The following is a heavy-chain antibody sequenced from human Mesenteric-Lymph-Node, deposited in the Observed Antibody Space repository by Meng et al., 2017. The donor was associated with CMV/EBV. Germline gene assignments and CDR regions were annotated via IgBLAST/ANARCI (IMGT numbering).Heavy chain of an antibody. V-gene: IGHV3-72*01. D-gene: IGHD1-7*01. J-gene: IGHJ4*02. Sequence: GGSLRLSCSASGFGLNDYYVDWVRQAPGKGLEWVGRSKDKTNNNTTEYAASVKGRFIISRDDSKNSLYLQMNSLKTEDTAMYYCTSNWNYAYWGQGTLVTVSS. CDR3: TSNWNYAY. CDR2: SKDKTNNNTT. CDR1: GFGLNDYY.